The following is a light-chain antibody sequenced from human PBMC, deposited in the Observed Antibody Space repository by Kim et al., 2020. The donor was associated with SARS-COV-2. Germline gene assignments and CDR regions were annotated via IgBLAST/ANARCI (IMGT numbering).Light chain of an antibody. V-gene: IGLV1-47*01. CDR2: RND. CDR3: ASWDDTLNSQL. CDR1: RANLGNNF. J-gene: IGLJ3*02. Sequence: GQTGTISWSGGRANLGNNFVFWYRQLPGAAPRLLMYRNDQRPSGVPDRISGSKSGTSASLAISDLRSEDEADYFCASWDDTLNSQLFGGGTKVTVL.